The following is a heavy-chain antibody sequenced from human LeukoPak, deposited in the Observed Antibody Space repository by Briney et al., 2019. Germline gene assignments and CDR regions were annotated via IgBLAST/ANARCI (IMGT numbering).Heavy chain of an antibody. Sequence: GAPVKVSCKASGYTFTGYYMHWVRQAPGQGLEWMGWINPNSGGTNYAQKFQGWVTMTRDTSISTAYMELSRLRSDDTAVYYCARASVIGGYSSSWYYYYYGMDVWGQGTTVTVSS. V-gene: IGHV1-2*04. CDR3: ARASVIGGYSSSWYYYYYGMDV. D-gene: IGHD6-13*01. CDR2: INPNSGGT. J-gene: IGHJ6*02. CDR1: GYTFTGYY.